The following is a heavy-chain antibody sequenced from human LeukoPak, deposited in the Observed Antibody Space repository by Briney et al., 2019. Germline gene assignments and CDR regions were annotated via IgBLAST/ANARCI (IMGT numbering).Heavy chain of an antibody. V-gene: IGHV4-59*02. D-gene: IGHD1-26*01. J-gene: IGHJ3*02. CDR2: IYYSGST. Sequence: SETLSLTCTVSGGSVSSYYWSWIRQPPGKGLEWIGYIYYSGSTNYSPSLKSRVTISVDTSKNQFSLKLSSVTAADTAVYYCARTPVGATPWGAFDIWGQGTMVTVSS. CDR3: ARTPVGATPWGAFDI. CDR1: GGSVSSYY.